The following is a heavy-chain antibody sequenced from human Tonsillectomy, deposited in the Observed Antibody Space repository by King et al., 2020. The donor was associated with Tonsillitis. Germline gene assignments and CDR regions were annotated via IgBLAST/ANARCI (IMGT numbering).Heavy chain of an antibody. D-gene: IGHD6-19*01. Sequence: VQLVESGGGVVQPGRSLRLSCAASGFTFSSYDMHWVRQAPGKGLEWVAVITYDGSNKYYADSVKGRFTISRDNSKNTLYLQMNSLRAEDTAVYYCAKVSVAGTSRAYFDLWGRGTLVTVSS. J-gene: IGHJ2*01. V-gene: IGHV3-30*18. CDR2: ITYDGSNK. CDR3: AKVSVAGTSRAYFDL. CDR1: GFTFSSYD.